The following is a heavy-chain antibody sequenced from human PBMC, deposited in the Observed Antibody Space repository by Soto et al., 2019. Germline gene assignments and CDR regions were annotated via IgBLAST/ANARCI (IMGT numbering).Heavy chain of an antibody. D-gene: IGHD2-2*01. Sequence: HPGGSLRLSCAASGFTFSSYEMKWVRQAPGKGLEWVSYISSSGSSKYYADSVKGRFTISRDNAKNSLYLQMNSLRAEDMAVYYCARKYCSSTSCLLDYWGQGTLVTVSS. J-gene: IGHJ4*02. CDR2: ISSSGSSK. V-gene: IGHV3-48*03. CDR1: GFTFSSYE. CDR3: ARKYCSSTSCLLDY.